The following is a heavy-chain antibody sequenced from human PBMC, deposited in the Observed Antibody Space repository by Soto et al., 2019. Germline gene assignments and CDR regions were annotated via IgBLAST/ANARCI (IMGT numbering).Heavy chain of an antibody. J-gene: IGHJ6*02. CDR3: ARHGFGPLHGLVDV. Sequence: QVQLQESGPGLVKPSETLSLTCTVSGGPITNYYCSWFRQPPGKGLEWIGYINYDGYSAYNLSLKRRVTLSMDASKTQFSLMLESVTATDTAVYYCARHGFGPLHGLVDVWGPGTTVIVSS. CDR2: INYDGYS. V-gene: IGHV4-59*08. D-gene: IGHD3-10*01. CDR1: GGPITNYY.